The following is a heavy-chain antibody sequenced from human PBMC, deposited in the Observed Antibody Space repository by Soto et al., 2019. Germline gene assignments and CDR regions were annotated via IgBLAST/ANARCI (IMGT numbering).Heavy chain of an antibody. Sequence: SETLSLTCTVSGGSISSSSYYWGWIRQPPGKGLEWIGSIYYSGSTYYNPSLKSRVTISVDTSKNQFSLKLSSVTAADTAVYYCARQRSYDILTGFVEYYYYYGMDVWGQGTTVT. CDR1: GGSISSSSYY. V-gene: IGHV4-39*01. CDR2: IYYSGST. CDR3: ARQRSYDILTGFVEYYYYYGMDV. D-gene: IGHD3-9*01. J-gene: IGHJ6*02.